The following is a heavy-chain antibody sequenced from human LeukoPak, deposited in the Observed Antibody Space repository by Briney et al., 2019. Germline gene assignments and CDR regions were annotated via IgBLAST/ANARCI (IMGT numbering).Heavy chain of an antibody. Sequence: ASVKVSCKASGYTFSDYYMHWVRQAPGQGLEWMGWINPKSGATNSAQKFQGRVTMTRDASISTVYMELSRLTSDDPAVYYCAREKYDSELPGYWDQGTLVTVSS. CDR2: INPKSGAT. J-gene: IGHJ4*02. CDR1: GYTFSDYY. CDR3: AREKYDSELPGY. D-gene: IGHD2-2*01. V-gene: IGHV1-2*02.